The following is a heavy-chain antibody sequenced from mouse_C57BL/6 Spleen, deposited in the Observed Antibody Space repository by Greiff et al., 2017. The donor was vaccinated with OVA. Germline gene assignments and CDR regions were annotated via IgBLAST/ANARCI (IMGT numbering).Heavy chain of an antibody. V-gene: IGHV1-74*01. CDR1: GYTFTSYW. CDR2: IHPSDSDT. D-gene: IGHD1-1*01. Sequence: VQLQQPGAELVKPGASVKVSCKASGYTFTSYWMHWVKQRPGQGLEWIGRIHPSDSDTNYNQKFKGKATLTVDKSSSTAYMQLSSLTSEDSAVYYCAILDTTGWFAYWGQGTLVTVSA. J-gene: IGHJ3*01. CDR3: AILDTTGWFAY.